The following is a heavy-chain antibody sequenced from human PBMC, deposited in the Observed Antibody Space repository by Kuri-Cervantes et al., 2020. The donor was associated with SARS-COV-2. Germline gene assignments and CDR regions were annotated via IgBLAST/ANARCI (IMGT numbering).Heavy chain of an antibody. CDR3: AKDSLTGPNYFYYYMDV. CDR2: ISPSGDRT. D-gene: IGHD3-9*01. Sequence: GGSLRLSCAASGFTFSSYGMHWVRQAPGKGLEWVSGISPSGDRTYNADSVNGRFTISRDNSKSTLYLQMTSLRAEDTAIYYCAKDSLTGPNYFYYYMDVWGKGTTVT. J-gene: IGHJ6*03. CDR1: GFTFSSYG. V-gene: IGHV3-23*01.